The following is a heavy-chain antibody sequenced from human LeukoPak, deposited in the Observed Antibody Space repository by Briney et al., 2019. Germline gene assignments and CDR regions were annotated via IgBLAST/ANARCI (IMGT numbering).Heavy chain of an antibody. CDR1: GFTFSSYA. V-gene: IGHV3-23*01. J-gene: IGHJ4*02. Sequence: QTGGSLRLSCATSGFTFSSYAMGWVRQAPGKGLEWVSTITSSGDSTYYIGSVKGRFTISRDNSKNTLYLQMNSLRAEDTAIYYCAKDSGRSGWSFVYWGRGTLVTVSS. D-gene: IGHD6-19*01. CDR3: AKDSGRSGWSFVY. CDR2: ITSSGDST.